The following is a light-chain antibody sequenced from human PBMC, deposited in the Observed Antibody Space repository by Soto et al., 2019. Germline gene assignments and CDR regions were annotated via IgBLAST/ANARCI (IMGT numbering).Light chain of an antibody. V-gene: IGLV2-11*01. CDR3: CSYAVRDTFYV. CDR1: SNDVGAYNY. Sequence: QSVLTQPRSVSGSPGQSVIISCTGTSNDVGAYNYVSWYQQHPGKAPKLVIYDVSKRPSGVPARFSGSKSGNTASLTISGLQAEDEADYFCCSYAVRDTFYVFGTGPKVTV. J-gene: IGLJ1*01. CDR2: DVS.